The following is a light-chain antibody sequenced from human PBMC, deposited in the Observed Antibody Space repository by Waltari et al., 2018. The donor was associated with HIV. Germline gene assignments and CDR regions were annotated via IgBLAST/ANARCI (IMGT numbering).Light chain of an antibody. V-gene: IGKV3-20*01. J-gene: IGKJ4*01. CDR1: QTTSTEY. CDR2: GAS. CDR3: QQYGRSSLT. Sequence: IVLTQSPGTLSLSPGERLTISCRASQTTSTEYIAWYQHNPGQAPRLLIYGASRRATVIPDRFTSSGSRIDFTLTITRLEPEEFAVYYCQQYGRSSLTFGGGTKVEIK.